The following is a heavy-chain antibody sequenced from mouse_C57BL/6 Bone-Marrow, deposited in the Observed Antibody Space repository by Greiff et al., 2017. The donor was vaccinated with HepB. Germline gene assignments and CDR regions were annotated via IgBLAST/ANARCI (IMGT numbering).Heavy chain of an antibody. CDR2: INPSSGYT. J-gene: IGHJ2*01. Sequence: VQLQQSGAELARPGASVKMSCKASGYTFTSYTMHWVKQRPGQGLEWIGYINPSSGYTKYNQKFKDKATLTADKSSSTAYMQLSSLTSEDSAVYYCARITTVVHFDYWGQGTTLTVSS. CDR1: GYTFTSYT. CDR3: ARITTVVHFDY. V-gene: IGHV1-4*01. D-gene: IGHD1-1*01.